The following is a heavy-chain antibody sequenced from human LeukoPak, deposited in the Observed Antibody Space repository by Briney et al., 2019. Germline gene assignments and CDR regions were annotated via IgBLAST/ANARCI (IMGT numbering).Heavy chain of an antibody. D-gene: IGHD3-3*01. CDR1: GFTFSSYA. V-gene: IGHV3-23*01. J-gene: IGHJ6*02. CDR2: ISGSGGNT. CDR3: AKGFLESSYGMDV. Sequence: GGSLRLSCAASGFTFSSYAMSWVRQAPGKGLEWVSAISGSGGNTYYADSVKGRFTISRDNSKNTLYLQMNSLRAEDTALYYCAKGFLESSYGMDVWGQGTTVTVSS.